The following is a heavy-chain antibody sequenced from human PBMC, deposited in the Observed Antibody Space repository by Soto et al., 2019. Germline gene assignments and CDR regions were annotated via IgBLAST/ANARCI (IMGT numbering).Heavy chain of an antibody. Sequence: SETLSLTCSVSGDSMSSSNWWNWVRQPPGKGLEWIGEAHHSGRTNYNPSLKSRVTISVDTSQKLFSLKLASVTAADTAVYYCVRSEATALEYWGQGTLVNVSS. CDR3: VRSEATALEY. CDR1: GDSMSSSNW. J-gene: IGHJ4*02. V-gene: IGHV4-4*02. CDR2: AHHSGRT. D-gene: IGHD1-1*01.